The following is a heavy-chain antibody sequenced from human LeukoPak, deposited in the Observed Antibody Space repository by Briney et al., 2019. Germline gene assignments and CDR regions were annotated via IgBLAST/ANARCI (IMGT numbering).Heavy chain of an antibody. J-gene: IGHJ4*01. Sequence: PGGSLRLSCAASGFTFSTYWMSWVRQAPGKGLEWVANIKEDGSEKYYVDSVKGRFTISRDNAKNSLYLQMNSLRAEDTAVYYCAKDGNYYGSGSYYSLWGHGTLVTVSS. V-gene: IGHV3-7*01. CDR3: AKDGNYYGSGSYYSL. D-gene: IGHD3-10*01. CDR1: GFTFSTYW. CDR2: IKEDGSEK.